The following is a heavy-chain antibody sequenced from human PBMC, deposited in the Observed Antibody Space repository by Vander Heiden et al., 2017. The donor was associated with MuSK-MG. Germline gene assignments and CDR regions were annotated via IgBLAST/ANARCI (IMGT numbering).Heavy chain of an antibody. Sequence: QVQLVQSGAEVKKPGSSVKVSCKASGGTFSSYAISWVRQAPGQGLEWMGGIIPIFGTANYAQKFQGRVTITADESTSTAYMELSSLRSEETAVYYCARDRDYDIWTGSRNWFDPWGQGTLVTVSS. J-gene: IGHJ5*02. D-gene: IGHD3-9*01. CDR3: ARDRDYDIWTGSRNWFDP. CDR2: IIPIFGTA. CDR1: GGTFSSYA. V-gene: IGHV1-69*01.